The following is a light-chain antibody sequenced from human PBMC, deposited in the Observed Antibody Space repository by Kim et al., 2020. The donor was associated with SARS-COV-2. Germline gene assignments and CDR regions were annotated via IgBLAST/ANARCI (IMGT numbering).Light chain of an antibody. CDR3: QQYGASPWT. CDR1: QSVSSSS. J-gene: IGKJ1*01. CDR2: GAS. Sequence: PGERATLSCRASQSVSSSSLAWYQQRRGQPPRLLIYGASTRATGFPDRFSGSGSGTDFTLTISRLEPEDFAVYYCQQYGASPWTFGQGTKVDIK. V-gene: IGKV3-20*01.